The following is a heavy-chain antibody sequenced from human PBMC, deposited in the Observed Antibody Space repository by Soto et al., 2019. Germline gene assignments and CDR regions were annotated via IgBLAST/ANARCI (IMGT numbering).Heavy chain of an antibody. Sequence: QVHVVQSGAEVKKPGDSVKVSCKTSGYIFSDYGINWVRQAPGQGLEWMGWISGYSGQANLAPKFKGRVTMTTDTSTKTAYMELRSLSSDDTAVYYCAKRTSGTTWGESDYWGQGTLVTVSS. CDR1: GYIFSDYG. CDR2: ISGYSGQA. CDR3: AKRTSGTTWGESDY. V-gene: IGHV1-18*04. D-gene: IGHD4-17*01. J-gene: IGHJ4*02.